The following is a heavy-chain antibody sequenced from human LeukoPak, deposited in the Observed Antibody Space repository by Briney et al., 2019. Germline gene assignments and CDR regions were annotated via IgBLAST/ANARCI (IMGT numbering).Heavy chain of an antibody. CDR3: ARVRYYYYMDV. CDR2: IKQDGSEK. CDR1: GFTFSSYG. V-gene: IGHV3-7*01. J-gene: IGHJ6*03. Sequence: GGSLRLSCAASGFTFSSYGMSWVRQAPGKGLEWVANIKQDGSEKYYVDSVKGRFTISRDNAKNSLYLQMNSLRAEDTAVYYCARVRYYYYMDVWGKGTTVTISS.